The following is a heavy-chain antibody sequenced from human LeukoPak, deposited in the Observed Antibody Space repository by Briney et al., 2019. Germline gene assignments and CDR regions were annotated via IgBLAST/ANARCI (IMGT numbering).Heavy chain of an antibody. CDR3: ARGALDTKTRFDY. J-gene: IGHJ4*02. V-gene: IGHV4-59*01. D-gene: IGHD5-18*01. Sequence: PSETLSLTCTVSGASLSNYYWNWIRQPPGKGLEWIGFIYDSGSTSYNPSLKRRATISVDASKNQFSLRLSSLTAADTAVYYCARGALDTKTRFDYWGQGTLVTVSS. CDR2: IYDSGST. CDR1: GASLSNYY.